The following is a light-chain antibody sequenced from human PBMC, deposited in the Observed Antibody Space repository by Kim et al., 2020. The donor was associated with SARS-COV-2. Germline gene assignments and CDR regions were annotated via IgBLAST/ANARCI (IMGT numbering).Light chain of an antibody. CDR1: SSDVGGYHY. V-gene: IGLV2-14*03. CDR3: SSYTTSSTLI. Sequence: QSALTQPASVSGSPGQSITISCTGTSSDVGGYHYVSWYQQHPGKAPNLMIYDVSKRPSGVSIRFSGSKSGNTASLTISGLQAEDEADYYCSSYTTSSTLIFGGGTQLTVL. CDR2: DVS. J-gene: IGLJ2*01.